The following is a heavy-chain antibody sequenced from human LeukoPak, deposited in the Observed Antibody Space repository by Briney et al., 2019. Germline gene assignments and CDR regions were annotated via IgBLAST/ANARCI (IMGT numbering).Heavy chain of an antibody. CDR1: GFTICGNY. Sequence: SETLSFNSTVSGFTICGNYWSWLRQPPGKGLEWIGYIYYSGSTNYNPSLKSRVTISVDTSKNQCSLKLSSVTAADTAVYYCARDWGYYYDSRGFLDYWGQGTLVTVSS. V-gene: IGHV4-59*01. CDR3: ARDWGYYYDSRGFLDY. D-gene: IGHD3-22*01. J-gene: IGHJ4*02. CDR2: IYYSGST.